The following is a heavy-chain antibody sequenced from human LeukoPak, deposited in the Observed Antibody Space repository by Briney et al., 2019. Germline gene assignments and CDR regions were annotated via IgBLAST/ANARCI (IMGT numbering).Heavy chain of an antibody. CDR3: AKAPVTSCRGAYCYPLDS. D-gene: IGHD2-21*01. Sequence: GGSLRLSCAASGFTLSTYAMSWVCQTPGKGLEWVAATSSSDAGTYHADSVRGRFTISRDNSKNTLYLQMNSLRAEDAAVYFCAKAPVTSCRGAYCYPLDSWGQGTLVTVSS. J-gene: IGHJ4*02. CDR1: GFTLSTYA. CDR2: TSSSDAGT. V-gene: IGHV3-23*01.